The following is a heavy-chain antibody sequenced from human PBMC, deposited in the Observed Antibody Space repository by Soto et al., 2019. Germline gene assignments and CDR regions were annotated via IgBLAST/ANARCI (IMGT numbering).Heavy chain of an antibody. V-gene: IGHV3-74*01. Sequence: PGGSLRLSCAASGVTFCSYWMHWVRQAPGKGLVWVSRINSDGSSTSYADSVKGRFTISRDNAKNTLYLQMNSLRAEDTAVYYCVRTSLVVAAATREDYWGQGTLVTVSS. CDR1: GVTFCSYW. J-gene: IGHJ4*02. CDR2: INSDGSST. D-gene: IGHD2-15*01. CDR3: VRTSLVVAAATREDY.